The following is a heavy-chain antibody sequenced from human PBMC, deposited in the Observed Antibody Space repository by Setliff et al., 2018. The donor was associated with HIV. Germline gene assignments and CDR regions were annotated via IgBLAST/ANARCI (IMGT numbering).Heavy chain of an antibody. D-gene: IGHD2-2*01. CDR3: ARGYCSSTSCYGIYYFDN. J-gene: IGHJ4*02. CDR2: ISPKYGGT. V-gene: IGHV1-2*02. CDR1: GYSFSDYY. Sequence: ASVKVSCKASGYSFSDYYIHWVRQAPGHGFQWMGWISPKYGGTNYAQNFQGRVTMTRDTSISTAYMELRSLRSDDTAVYYCARGYCSSTSCYGIYYFDNWGQGTPVTVSS.